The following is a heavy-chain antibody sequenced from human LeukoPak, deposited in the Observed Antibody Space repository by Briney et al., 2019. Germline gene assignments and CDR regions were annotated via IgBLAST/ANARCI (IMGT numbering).Heavy chain of an antibody. CDR3: ARAHDSSGYYYSYFDY. V-gene: IGHV4-61*02. Sequence: PSETLSLTCTVSGGSISSGSYYWSWIRQPAGKGLEGMGRIYTSGSTNYNPSLKSRVTISVDTSKNQFSLKLSSVTAADTAVYYCARAHDSSGYYYSYFDYWGQGPLVTVSS. J-gene: IGHJ4*02. CDR2: IYTSGST. CDR1: GGSISSGSYY. D-gene: IGHD3-22*01.